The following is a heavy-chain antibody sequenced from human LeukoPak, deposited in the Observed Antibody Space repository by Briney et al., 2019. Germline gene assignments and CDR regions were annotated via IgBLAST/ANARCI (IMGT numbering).Heavy chain of an antibody. D-gene: IGHD3-3*01. J-gene: IGHJ4*02. V-gene: IGHV4-61*02. CDR1: GGSISSGGYY. Sequence: SETLSLTCTVSGGSISSGGYYWSWIRQPPGKGLEWIGRIYTSGSTNYNPSLKSRVTISVDTSKNQFSLKLSSVTAADTAVYYCARATYYDFWSGYYSESPGVFDYWGQGTLVTVSS. CDR2: IYTSGST. CDR3: ARATYYDFWSGYYSESPGVFDY.